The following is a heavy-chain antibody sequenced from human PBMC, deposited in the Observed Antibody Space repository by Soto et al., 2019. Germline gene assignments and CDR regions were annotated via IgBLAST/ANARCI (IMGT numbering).Heavy chain of an antibody. V-gene: IGHV4-61*01. CDR3: ASVGCSGGSCYWGGLYGMDV. Sequence: QVQLQESGPGLVKPSETLSLTCTVSGGSVSSGSYYWSWIRQPPGKGLEWIGYIYYSGSTNYNPSLKSRVTLSVDTSTNQFSLKLSSVTAADTAVYYCASVGCSGGSCYWGGLYGMDVWGQGTTVTVSS. CDR1: GGSVSSGSYY. D-gene: IGHD2-15*01. J-gene: IGHJ6*02. CDR2: IYYSGST.